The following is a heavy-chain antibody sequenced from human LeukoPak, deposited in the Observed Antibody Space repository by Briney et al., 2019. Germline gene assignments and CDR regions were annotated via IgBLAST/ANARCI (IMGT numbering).Heavy chain of an antibody. J-gene: IGHJ4*02. CDR3: ARSIRGYSSGWYYFDY. Sequence: PSETLSLTCAVYGGSFSGYYWSWIRQPPGKGLEWIGEINHSGSTNYNPSLKSRVTISVDTSKNQFSLKLSSVTAADTVVYYCARSIRGYSSGWYYFDYWGQGTLITVSS. D-gene: IGHD6-19*01. CDR2: INHSGST. CDR1: GGSFSGYY. V-gene: IGHV4-34*01.